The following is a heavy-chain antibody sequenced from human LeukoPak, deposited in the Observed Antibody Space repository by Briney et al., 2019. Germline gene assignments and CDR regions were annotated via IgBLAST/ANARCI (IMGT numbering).Heavy chain of an antibody. CDR1: GGSISSYY. CDR3: ARGTGGWPHFDY. CDR2: IYYSGGT. J-gene: IGHJ4*02. D-gene: IGHD6-19*01. V-gene: IGHV4-59*01. Sequence: PSETLSLTCTVSGGSISSYYWSWIRQPPGKGLEWIGYIYYSGGTNYNPSLKSRVTISVDTSKNQFSLKLSSVTAADTAVYYCARGTGGWPHFDYWGQGTLVTVSS.